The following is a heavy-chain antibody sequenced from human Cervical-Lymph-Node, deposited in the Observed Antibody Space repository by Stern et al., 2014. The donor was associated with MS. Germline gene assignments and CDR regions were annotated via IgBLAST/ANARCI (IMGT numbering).Heavy chain of an antibody. CDR3: AIAGIAVGGPPYYFVY. CDR2: ISGSGGST. V-gene: IGHV3-23*04. Sequence: EMQLVESGGGLVQPGGSLRLSCAASGFTFSSYAMSWVRQAPGKGLEWVSAISGSGGSTYYADSVKGRFTISRDNSKNTLYLQMNSLRAEDTAVYYCAIAGIAVGGPPYYFVYWGQGTLVTVSS. J-gene: IGHJ4*02. D-gene: IGHD6-19*01. CDR1: GFTFSSYA.